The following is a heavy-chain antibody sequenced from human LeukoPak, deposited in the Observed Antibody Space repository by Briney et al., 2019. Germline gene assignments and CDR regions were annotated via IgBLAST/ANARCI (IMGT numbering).Heavy chain of an antibody. Sequence: PSETLSLTCTVSGGSISSYYWSWIRQPPGKGLEWIGYIYYSGSTDSNPSLKSRVTISVDTSKNQFSLKLSSVTAADTAVYYCARQPEYYDYVWGSYSSPYFDYWGQGTLVTVSS. CDR2: IYYSGST. J-gene: IGHJ4*02. CDR1: GGSISSYY. V-gene: IGHV4-59*12. CDR3: ARQPEYYDYVWGSYSSPYFDY. D-gene: IGHD3-16*01.